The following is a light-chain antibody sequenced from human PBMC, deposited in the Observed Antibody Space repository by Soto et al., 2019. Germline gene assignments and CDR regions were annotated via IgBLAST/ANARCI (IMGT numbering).Light chain of an antibody. CDR2: LGS. Sequence: DVVMTQSPLSLPVTLGQPASISGRSNQSLVHSDGIAYFSWFQQRPGRSPQLXIYLGSNRASGVPDRFSGSGSGTDCTLKISRVEAEDVGVYNCMQGTHWPRTFGQGTKVDIK. V-gene: IGKV2-30*02. CDR1: QSLVHSDGIAY. J-gene: IGKJ1*01. CDR3: MQGTHWPRT.